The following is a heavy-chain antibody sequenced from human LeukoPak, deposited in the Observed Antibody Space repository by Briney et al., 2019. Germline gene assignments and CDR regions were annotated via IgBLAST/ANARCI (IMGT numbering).Heavy chain of an antibody. V-gene: IGHV1-18*01. CDR3: ASSRIAARTLDY. Sequence: ASVKVSCKASGYTFTSYGISWVRQAPGQGLEWMGWISAYNGNTNYAQKLQGRVTMTTDTSTSTAYMELRSLRSDDTAVYYCASSRIAARTLDYWGQETLVTVSS. CDR2: ISAYNGNT. D-gene: IGHD6-6*01. J-gene: IGHJ4*02. CDR1: GYTFTSYG.